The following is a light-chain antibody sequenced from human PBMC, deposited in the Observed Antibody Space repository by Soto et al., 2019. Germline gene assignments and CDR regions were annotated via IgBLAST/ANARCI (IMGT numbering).Light chain of an antibody. V-gene: IGLV2-14*01. CDR2: GVT. CDR3: SSYTSASTLLYL. Sequence: QSALTQPASVSGSPGQSITISCTGTSSDVGGYNYVSWYQQHPGIAPKLLIYGVTTRPSGVSTRFSGSKSGNTASLTISGLQAEDEADYRCSSYTSASTLLYLFGTGTKLTVL. CDR1: SSDVGGYNY. J-gene: IGLJ1*01.